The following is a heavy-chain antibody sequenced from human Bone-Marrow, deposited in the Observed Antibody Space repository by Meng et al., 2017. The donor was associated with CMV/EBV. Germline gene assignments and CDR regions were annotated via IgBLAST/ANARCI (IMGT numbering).Heavy chain of an antibody. CDR3: AKGLAPPDFWSGYYSYYFDY. CDR1: GFTFSSYA. Sequence: GESLKISCAASGFTFSSYAMSWVRQAPGKGLEWVSAISGSGGSTYYADSVKGRFTISRENSKNTLYLQMNSLRAEDTAVYYCAKGLAPPDFWSGYYSYYFDYWGQGTRVTVSS. V-gene: IGHV3-23*01. J-gene: IGHJ4*02. D-gene: IGHD3-3*01. CDR2: ISGSGGST.